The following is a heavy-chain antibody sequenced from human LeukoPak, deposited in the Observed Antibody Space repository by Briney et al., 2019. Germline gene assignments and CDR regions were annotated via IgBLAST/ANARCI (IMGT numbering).Heavy chain of an antibody. CDR1: GYIFPNYW. CDR3: ASPPTRECSSISCPLSY. D-gene: IGHD2-2*01. CDR2: IHPGDSDT. Sequence: GESLRISCEASGYIFPNYWIGWVRQVPGKGLDWMGLIHPGDSDTRYSPSFQGQVTISVDKSVSAAYLQWSSLKASDTAMYYCASPPTRECSSISCPLSYWGQGTLVTVSS. V-gene: IGHV5-51*01. J-gene: IGHJ4*02.